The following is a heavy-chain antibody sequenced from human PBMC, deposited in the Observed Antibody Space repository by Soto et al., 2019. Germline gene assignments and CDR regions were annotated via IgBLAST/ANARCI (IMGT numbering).Heavy chain of an antibody. CDR2: MSSDGGRI. CDR1: GFTFSSFS. CDR3: VKSRGGASYDFFE. Sequence: GGSLRLSCSASGFTFSSFSMHWVRQSPGKGLEYVSHMSSDGGRIYYADSVKGRFTISRDNSKNMLYLQMSSLRPDDSAVYYCVKSRGGASYDFFEWGPGTKVTVYS. V-gene: IGHV3-64D*06. D-gene: IGHD2-15*01. J-gene: IGHJ4*02.